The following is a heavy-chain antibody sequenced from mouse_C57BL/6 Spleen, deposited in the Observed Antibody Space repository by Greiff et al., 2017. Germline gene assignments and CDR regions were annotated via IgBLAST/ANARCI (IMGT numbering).Heavy chain of an antibody. CDR3: AKKGDDYDDGFDY. V-gene: IGHV2-5*01. J-gene: IGHJ2*01. Sequence: QVQLQQSGPGLVQPSPSLSIPCTVSGFSLTSYGVHWVRQSPGKGLEWLGVIWRGGSTDYNAAFMSRLSIPKDNSKSQVFCKMNRLQADDTAIYYWAKKGDDYDDGFDYWGQGTTLTVSS. CDR2: IWRGGST. D-gene: IGHD2-4*01. CDR1: GFSLTSYG.